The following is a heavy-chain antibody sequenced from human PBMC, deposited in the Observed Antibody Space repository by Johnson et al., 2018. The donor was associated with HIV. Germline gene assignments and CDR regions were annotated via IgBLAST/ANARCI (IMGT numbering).Heavy chain of an antibody. CDR3: AKDDRELDAFDI. J-gene: IGHJ3*02. CDR1: GFTFSSYA. Sequence: QVQLVESGGGLVQPGGSLRLSCAASGFTFSSYAMHWVRQAPGKGLEWVAVISYDGSNKYYADSVKGRFTISRDNSKNTLYLQMNSLRAEDTAVYYCAKDDRELDAFDIWGQGTMVTVSS. D-gene: IGHD1-26*01. CDR2: ISYDGSNK. V-gene: IGHV3-30*04.